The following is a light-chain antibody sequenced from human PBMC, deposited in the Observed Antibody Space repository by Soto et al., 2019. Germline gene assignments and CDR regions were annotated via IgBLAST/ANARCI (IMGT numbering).Light chain of an antibody. CDR1: QSVSSSY. V-gene: IGKV3-20*01. Sequence: IVLTQSPGTLSLSPGERATLSCRASQSVSSSYLAWYQQRPGQAPRLLIYGASSRPTGIPDRFSGSGSGTDFTLTISRLEAEDFAAYYCQQYGSSSWTFGQGTTGDIK. CDR3: QQYGSSSWT. J-gene: IGKJ1*01. CDR2: GAS.